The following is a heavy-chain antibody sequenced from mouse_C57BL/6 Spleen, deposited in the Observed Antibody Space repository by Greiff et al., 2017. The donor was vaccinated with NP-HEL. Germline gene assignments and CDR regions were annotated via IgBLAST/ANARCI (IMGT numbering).Heavy chain of an antibody. CDR3: ARDDYGSSYGFAY. D-gene: IGHD1-1*01. V-gene: IGHV3-1*01. CDR2: ISYSGST. Sequence: EVKLVESGPGMVKPSQSLSLTCTVTGYSITSGYDWHWIRHFPGNKLEWMGYISYSGSTNYNPSLKSRISITHDTSKNHFFLKLNSVTTEDTATYYCARDDYGSSYGFAYWGQGTLVTVSA. J-gene: IGHJ3*01. CDR1: GYSITSGYD.